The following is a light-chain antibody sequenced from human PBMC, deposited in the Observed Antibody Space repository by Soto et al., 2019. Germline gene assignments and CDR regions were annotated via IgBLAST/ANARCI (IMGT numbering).Light chain of an antibody. CDR2: AAS. CDR1: QSLLHSNGYNY. J-gene: IGKJ1*01. V-gene: IGKV2-28*01. CDR3: QQGNTWPWT. Sequence: DIVMTQSPLSLPVTPGEPASISCRSSQSLLHSNGYNYLDWYQQKPGKAPKLLIYAASTLQSGVPSRFSGSGSGTDFTLIISSLEPEDFAFYYCQQGNTWPWTFGQGTKVDI.